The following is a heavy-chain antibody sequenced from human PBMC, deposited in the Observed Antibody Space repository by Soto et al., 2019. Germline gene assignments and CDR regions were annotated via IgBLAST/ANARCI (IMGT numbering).Heavy chain of an antibody. CDR1: GDSISSGGSY. D-gene: IGHD6-19*01. CDR3: ARDHGYSSGWYHY. V-gene: IGHV4-31*03. Sequence: SETLSLTCTVSGDSISSGGSYWNWIRQRPGKGLEWMGYIFYSGSFYYTPSLRGRVMMSVDTSKNQFSLKLSSVTAADTAVYYCARDHGYSSGWYHYWGQGTLVTVSS. CDR2: IFYSGSF. J-gene: IGHJ4*02.